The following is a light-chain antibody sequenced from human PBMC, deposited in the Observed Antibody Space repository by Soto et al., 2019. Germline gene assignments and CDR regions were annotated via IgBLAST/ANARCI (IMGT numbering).Light chain of an antibody. CDR3: QAWDSNVV. Sequence: SYELTQPPSVSVSPGQTASITCSGDKLGDKYACWYQQKPGQSPVLVIYQNNKRPSGIPERFSGSNSGNTATLTISGTQAMDEADYYCQAWDSNVVFGGGTKLTVL. J-gene: IGLJ2*01. CDR2: QNN. V-gene: IGLV3-1*01. CDR1: KLGDKY.